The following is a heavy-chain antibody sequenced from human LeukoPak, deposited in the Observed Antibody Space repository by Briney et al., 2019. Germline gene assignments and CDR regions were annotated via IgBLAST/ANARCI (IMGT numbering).Heavy chain of an antibody. CDR1: GYTFTSYY. CDR2: INPSGGST. CDR3: ARASIRYPFDY. J-gene: IGHJ4*02. D-gene: IGHD3-9*01. Sequence: ASVKVSCKASGYTFTSYYMHWARQAPGQGLEWMGIINPSGGSTSYAQKFQGRVTMTRDTSTSTVYMELSSLRSEDTAVYYCARASIRYPFDYWGQGTLVTVSS. V-gene: IGHV1-46*01.